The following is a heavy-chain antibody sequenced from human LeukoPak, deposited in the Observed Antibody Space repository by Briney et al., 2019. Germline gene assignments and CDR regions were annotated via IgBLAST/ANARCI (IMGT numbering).Heavy chain of an antibody. CDR1: GYTFTSYD. J-gene: IGHJ6*03. CDR2: MNPNSANT. V-gene: IGHV1-8*03. D-gene: IGHD1-26*01. Sequence: ASVKVSCKASGYTFTSYDINWVRQATGQGLEWMGWMNPNSANTGYAQKFQGRVSVTRNTSISTVYMELSSLRSEDTAVYYRARGRGGSLYYYMDVWGKGTTVTVSS. CDR3: ARGRGGSLYYYMDV.